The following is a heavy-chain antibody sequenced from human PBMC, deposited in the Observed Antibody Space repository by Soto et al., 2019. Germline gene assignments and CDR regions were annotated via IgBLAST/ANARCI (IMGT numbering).Heavy chain of an antibody. CDR1: GYTFTSYG. CDR2: ISAYNGNT. J-gene: IGHJ6*02. CDR3: ARDFNIGGMDV. D-gene: IGHD5-12*01. V-gene: IGHV1-18*01. Sequence: QVQLVQSGAEVKKPGASVKVSCKASGYTFTSYGISWVRQATGQGSEWMGWISAYNGNTNYAQKLQGRVTMTTDTSTITAYMELRILRSDDTAVYYCARDFNIGGMDVWGQGTTVTVSS.